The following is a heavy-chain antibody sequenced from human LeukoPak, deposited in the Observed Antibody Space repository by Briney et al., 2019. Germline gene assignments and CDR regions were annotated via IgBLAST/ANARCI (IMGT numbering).Heavy chain of an antibody. D-gene: IGHD3-22*01. J-gene: IGHJ4*02. V-gene: IGHV3-11*01. CDR3: ARERNDYYDSSGYYDY. Sequence: GGSLRLSCAASGFTFSDYYMSWIRPAPGKGLEWVSYISSSGSTIYYADSVKGRFTISRDNAKNSLYLQMNSLRAEDTAVYYCARERNDYYDSSGYYDYWGQGTLVTVSS. CDR2: ISSSGSTI. CDR1: GFTFSDYY.